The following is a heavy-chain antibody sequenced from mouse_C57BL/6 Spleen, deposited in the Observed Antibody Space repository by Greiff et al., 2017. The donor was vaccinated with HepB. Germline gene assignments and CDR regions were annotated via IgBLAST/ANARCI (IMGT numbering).Heavy chain of an antibody. CDR3: ARGGGSRTFAY. V-gene: IGHV5-4*03. J-gene: IGHJ3*01. Sequence: EVKVVESGGGLVKPGGSLKLSCAASGFTFSSYAMSWVRQTPEKRLEWVATISDGGSYTYYPDNVKGRFTISRDNAKNNLYLQMSHLKSEDTAMYYCARGGGSRTFAYWGQGTLVTVSA. CDR1: GFTFSSYA. D-gene: IGHD1-1*01. CDR2: ISDGGSYT.